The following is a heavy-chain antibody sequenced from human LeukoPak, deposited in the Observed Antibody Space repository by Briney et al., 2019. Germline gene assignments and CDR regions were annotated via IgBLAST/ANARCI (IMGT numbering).Heavy chain of an antibody. D-gene: IGHD2-2*02. CDR2: IWYDGSNK. Sequence: GGSLRLSCAASGFTFSSYGMHWVRQAPGKGLEWVAVIWYDGSNKYYADSVKGRFTISRDNSKNTLYLQMNSLRAEDTAVYYCARALGEVVPAAIGYWGQGTLVTVSS. CDR3: ARALGEVVPAAIGY. J-gene: IGHJ4*02. CDR1: GFTFSSYG. V-gene: IGHV3-33*01.